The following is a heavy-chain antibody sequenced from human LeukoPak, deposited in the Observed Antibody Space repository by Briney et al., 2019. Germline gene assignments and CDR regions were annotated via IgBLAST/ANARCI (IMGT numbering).Heavy chain of an antibody. CDR3: ARAHDSSGYYASLQY. D-gene: IGHD3-22*01. CDR2: INPNSGGT. CDR1: GYTFTSYG. J-gene: IGHJ4*02. V-gene: IGHV1-2*02. Sequence: GASVKVSCKASGYTFTSYGISWVRQAPEQGLEWMGWINPNSGGTSYAQNFQGRVTVTMDTSISTAYMELRSLRSDDTAVYYCARAHDSSGYYASLQYWGQGSLVTVSS.